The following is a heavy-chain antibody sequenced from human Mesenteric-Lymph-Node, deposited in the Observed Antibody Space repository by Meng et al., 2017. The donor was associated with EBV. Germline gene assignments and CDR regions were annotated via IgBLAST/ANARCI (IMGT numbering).Heavy chain of an antibody. CDR2: IIPIFGTA. CDR3: ARSGTMVQGVMAYDWFDP. Sequence: QVQLVQSGAEVKKXXSSVKVSGKASGGTFSSYAISWVRQAPGQGLEWMGGIIPIFGTANYAQKFQGRVTITADESTSTAYMELSSLRSEDTAVYYCARSGTMVQGVMAYDWFDPWGQGTLVTVSS. V-gene: IGHV1-69*01. J-gene: IGHJ5*02. CDR1: GGTFSSYA. D-gene: IGHD3-10*01.